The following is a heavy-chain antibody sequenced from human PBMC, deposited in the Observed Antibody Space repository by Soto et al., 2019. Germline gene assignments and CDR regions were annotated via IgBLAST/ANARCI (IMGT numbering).Heavy chain of an antibody. J-gene: IGHJ6*02. CDR3: TRDVDTAMVIYYGMDV. CDR2: IRSKAYGGTT. D-gene: IGHD5-18*01. V-gene: IGHV3-49*03. Sequence: GSLRLSCTASGFTFGDYAMSWFRQAPGKGLEWVGFIRSKAYGGTTEYAASVKGRFTISRDDSKSIAYLQMNSLKTEDTAVYYCTRDVDTAMVIYYGMDVWGQGTTVTVSS. CDR1: GFTFGDYA.